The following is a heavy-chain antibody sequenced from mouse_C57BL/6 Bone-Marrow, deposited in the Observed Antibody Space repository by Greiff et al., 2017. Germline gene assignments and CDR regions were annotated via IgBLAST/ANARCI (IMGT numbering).Heavy chain of an antibody. J-gene: IGHJ1*03. V-gene: IGHV5-6*01. CDR3: ASFARWYFDV. D-gene: IGHD3-1*01. CDR2: ISSGGSYT. Sequence: EVQLVESGGELVKPGGSLKLSCAASGFTFSSYGMSWVRQTPDKRLEWVATISSGGSYTYYPDSWKGRFTISRDNAKNTLYLQMSSLKSEDSAMYYCASFARWYFDVWGTGTTVTVSS. CDR1: GFTFSSYG.